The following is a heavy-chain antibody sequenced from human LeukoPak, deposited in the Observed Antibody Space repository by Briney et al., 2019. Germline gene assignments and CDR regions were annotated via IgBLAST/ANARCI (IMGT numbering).Heavy chain of an antibody. CDR2: ISGSGGST. Sequence: GGSLRLSCTVSGFTFSNNAMSWVRQAPGKGLEWVSVISGSGGSTYYVGSVKGRSTISRDNSKKTLYLQMNSLRAEDTAIYYCARCNRDFGDSRIDSWGQGTLVSVSS. J-gene: IGHJ4*02. D-gene: IGHD4-17*01. CDR1: GFTFSNNA. CDR3: ARCNRDFGDSRIDS. V-gene: IGHV3-23*01.